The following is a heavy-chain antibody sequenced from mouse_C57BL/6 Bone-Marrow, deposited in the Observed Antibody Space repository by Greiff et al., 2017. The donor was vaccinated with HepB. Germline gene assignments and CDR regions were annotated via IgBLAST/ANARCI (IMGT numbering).Heavy chain of an antibody. V-gene: IGHV1-19*01. J-gene: IGHJ1*03. CDR1: GYTFTDYY. Sequence: LVESGASVKMSCKASGYTFTDYYMNWVKQSHGKSLEWIGVINPYNGGTSYNQKFKGKATLTVDKSSSTAYMELNSLTSEDSAVYYCASYYYGSSYVFDVWGTGTTVTVSS. D-gene: IGHD1-1*01. CDR3: ASYYYGSSYVFDV. CDR2: INPYNGGT.